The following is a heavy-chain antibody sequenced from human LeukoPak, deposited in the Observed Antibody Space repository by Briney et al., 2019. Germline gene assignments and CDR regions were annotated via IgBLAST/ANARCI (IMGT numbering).Heavy chain of an antibody. J-gene: IGHJ4*02. Sequence: PGGPLRLSCAASGFTLSRSWMAWVRQAPGKGLEWVANIKEDGSEKYYVDSVKGRFTISRDNAKNSLYLQMNSLRAEDTALYYCARSTAGFDYWGQGTLVTVSS. CDR2: IKEDGSEK. CDR1: GFTLSRSW. CDR3: ARSTAGFDY. V-gene: IGHV3-7*01. D-gene: IGHD1-1*01.